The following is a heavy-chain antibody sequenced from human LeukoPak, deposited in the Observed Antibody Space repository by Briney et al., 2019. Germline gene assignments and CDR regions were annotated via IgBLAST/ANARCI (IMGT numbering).Heavy chain of an antibody. CDR1: GGSFSGYY. Sequence: SETLSLTCAVYGGSFSGYYWSWIRQPPGKGLEWIGEINHSGSTNYNPSLKSRVTISVDTSKNQFSLKLSSVTAADTAVYYCAREPREQWLVQIFDYWAREPWSPSPQ. CDR2: INHSGST. V-gene: IGHV4-34*01. CDR3: AREPREQWLVQIFDY. D-gene: IGHD6-19*01. J-gene: IGHJ4*02.